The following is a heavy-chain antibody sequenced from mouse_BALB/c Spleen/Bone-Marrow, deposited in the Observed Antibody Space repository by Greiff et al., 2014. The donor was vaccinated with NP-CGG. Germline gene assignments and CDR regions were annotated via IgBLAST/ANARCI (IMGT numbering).Heavy chain of an antibody. Sequence: PGGEMGRKGGEEKRGSKGEGEKKTDYSIHWTQQNHAKQPERTGAISTYYGDATNNQKFKGKATLTVDKSSSTAYMELARLASEDSVIYYCARGVTTGAMDYWGQGTSVTVSS. D-gene: IGHD1-1*01. CDR2: ISTYYGDA. CDR1: GEKKTDYS. J-gene: IGHJ4*01. V-gene: IGHV1-67*01. CDR3: ARGVTTGAMDY.